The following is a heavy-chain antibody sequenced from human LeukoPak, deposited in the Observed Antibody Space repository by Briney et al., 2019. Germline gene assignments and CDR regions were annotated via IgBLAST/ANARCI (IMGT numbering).Heavy chain of an antibody. CDR1: GFTFSSYS. Sequence: GGPLRLSCAASGFTFSSYSMNWVRQAPGKGLEWVSSISSSSSYIYHADSVKGRFTISRDNAKNSLYLQMNSLRAEDTAVYYCARDRSTGTTLRNYYFDYWGQGTLVTVSS. CDR3: ARDRSTGTTLRNYYFDY. D-gene: IGHD1-7*01. V-gene: IGHV3-21*01. J-gene: IGHJ4*02. CDR2: ISSSSSYI.